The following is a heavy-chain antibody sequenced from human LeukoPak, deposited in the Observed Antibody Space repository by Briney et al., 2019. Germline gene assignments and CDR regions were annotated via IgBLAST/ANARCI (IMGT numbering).Heavy chain of an antibody. Sequence: SETLSLTCTVSGGSISNSYWSWIRQPPGKGLEWIGYIDYSGSTNYNPSLKSRVTISVDTSKNQFSLKLSSVTAADTAICYCARLRDLYNIFDYWGQGTLVTVSS. D-gene: IGHD1-1*01. J-gene: IGHJ4*02. V-gene: IGHV4-59*12. CDR2: IDYSGST. CDR1: GGSISNSY. CDR3: ARLRDLYNIFDY.